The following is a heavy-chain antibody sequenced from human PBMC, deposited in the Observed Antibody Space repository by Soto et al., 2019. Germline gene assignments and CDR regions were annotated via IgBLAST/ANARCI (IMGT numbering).Heavy chain of an antibody. CDR3: ARDTGDATFDF. D-gene: IGHD7-27*01. J-gene: IGHJ4*02. V-gene: IGHV1-3*01. Sequence: SVKVSCKASGYTFSSYAMHWVRQAPGQRLEWMGWINAGYGNTKSSQKFQDRVTISRDTSASTAYMELTSLRSEDTAVYYCARDTGDATFDFWGQGTLVTVSS. CDR1: GYTFSSYA. CDR2: INAGYGNT.